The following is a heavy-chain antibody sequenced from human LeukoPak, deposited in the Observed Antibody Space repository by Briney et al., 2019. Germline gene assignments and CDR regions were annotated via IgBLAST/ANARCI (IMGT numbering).Heavy chain of an antibody. CDR3: AILSTYSSGWDTDY. CDR2: ISAYNGNT. CDR1: GYTFTSYG. J-gene: IGHJ4*02. Sequence: ASVKVSCKASGYTFTSYGISWVRQAPGQGLEWMGWISAYNGNTNYAQKLQGRVTMTPDTSTSTAYMELRSLRSDDTAVYYCAILSTYSSGWDTDYWGQGTLVTVSS. V-gene: IGHV1-18*01. D-gene: IGHD6-19*01.